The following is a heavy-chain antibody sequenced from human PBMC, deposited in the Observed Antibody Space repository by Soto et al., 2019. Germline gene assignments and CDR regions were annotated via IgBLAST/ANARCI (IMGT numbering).Heavy chain of an antibody. CDR1: GFTFSSYS. Sequence: EVQLVESGGGLVQPGGSLRLSCAASGFTFSSYSMNWVRQAPGKGLEWVSYISSSSSTIYYADSVKGRFTISRDNAKNSLYLQMNSLRAEDTAVSYCARGWGIVVVPSGGNFDYWGQGTLVTVSS. J-gene: IGHJ4*02. CDR3: ARGWGIVVVPSGGNFDY. V-gene: IGHV3-48*01. CDR2: ISSSSSTI. D-gene: IGHD2-2*01.